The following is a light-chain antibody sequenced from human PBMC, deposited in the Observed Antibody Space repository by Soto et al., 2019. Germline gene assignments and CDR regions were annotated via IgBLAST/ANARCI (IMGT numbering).Light chain of an antibody. CDR2: AAF. Sequence: DIQMTQSPSSLSASVGDIVTITCRASAGIRNDLGLYQQKPGKAPKRLIYAAFSLQSGVPSRFSGSGSGTDFTLTISSLQPEDFATYYCQKSYSTPRTFGQGTKVEIK. J-gene: IGKJ1*01. CDR3: QKSYSTPRT. CDR1: AGIRND. V-gene: IGKV1-39*01.